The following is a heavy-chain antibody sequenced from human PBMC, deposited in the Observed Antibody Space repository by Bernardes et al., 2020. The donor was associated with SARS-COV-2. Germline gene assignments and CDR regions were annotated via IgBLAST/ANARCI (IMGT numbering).Heavy chain of an antibody. J-gene: IGHJ6*02. D-gene: IGHD2-15*01. CDR2: ISGSGGST. CDR3: AKCVVGYYAVDV. CDR1: GFTFNMYA. Sequence: VGSLSLSCAASGFTFNMYAMTWVRQAPGKGLEWVSGISGSGGSTYYADSVKGRFTISRDNSKNTLFLQMNSLRAEDTAVYYCAKCVVGYYAVDVWGQGTTVTVSS. V-gene: IGHV3-23*01.